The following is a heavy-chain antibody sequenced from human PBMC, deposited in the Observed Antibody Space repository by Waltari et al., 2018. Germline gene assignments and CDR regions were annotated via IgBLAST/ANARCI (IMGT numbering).Heavy chain of an antibody. V-gene: IGHV4-34*01. CDR1: GGSFSGYY. CDR3: ARIPLYQLLYGERNDAFDI. J-gene: IGHJ3*02. Sequence: QVQLQQWGAGLLKPSETLSLTCAVYGGSFSGYYWTWIRQPPGKGLEWLGEINHSGSTNYNPSLKSRVTISVDTSKNQFSLKLSSVTAADTAVYYCARIPLYQLLYGERNDAFDIWGQGTMVTVSS. D-gene: IGHD2-2*02. CDR2: INHSGST.